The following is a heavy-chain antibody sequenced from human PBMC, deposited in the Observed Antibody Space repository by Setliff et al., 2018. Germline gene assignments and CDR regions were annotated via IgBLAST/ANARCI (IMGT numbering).Heavy chain of an antibody. CDR1: GFTFSSSG. V-gene: IGHV3-30*02. CDR3: ARNNTGLNTFDY. J-gene: IGHJ4*02. CDR2: IRNDGSSQ. Sequence: AGGSLRLSCIMSGFSAASGFTFSSSGMHWVRQAPGKGLEWVTFIRNDGSSQYYADSVQGRFTVSRDNSRNTLYLQMNSLGVEDTAVYYCARNNTGLNTFDYWGQGTLVTVSS. D-gene: IGHD2-8*02.